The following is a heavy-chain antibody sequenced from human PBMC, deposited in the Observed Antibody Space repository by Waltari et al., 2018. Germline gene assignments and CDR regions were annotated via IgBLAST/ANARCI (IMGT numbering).Heavy chain of an antibody. CDR2: FDPEDGET. J-gene: IGHJ6*02. D-gene: IGHD3-3*01. CDR3: ATGSGSLRFLEWLHPPFGMYV. V-gene: IGHV1-24*01. Sequence: QVQLVQSGAEVKKPGASVKVSCKVSGYTLTELSMHWVRQAPGKGHEWMGGFDPEDGETIYAQKFQGRVTMTEDTSTDTAYMELSSLRSEDTAVYYCATGSGSLRFLEWLHPPFGMYVWGQGTTVTVSS. CDR1: GYTLTELS.